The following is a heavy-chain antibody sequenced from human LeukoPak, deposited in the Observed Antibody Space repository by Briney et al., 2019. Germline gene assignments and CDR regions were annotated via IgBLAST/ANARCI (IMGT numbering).Heavy chain of an antibody. J-gene: IGHJ6*03. CDR1: GFTFSSYA. Sequence: PGGSRRLSCAASGFTFSSYAMHWVRQAPGKGLEYCSAISSNGGSTYYANSVKGRFTISRDNSKNTLYLQMGSLRAEDMAVYYCARGFPPVRFLEWLSPPLYYMDVWGKGTTVTVSS. V-gene: IGHV3-64*01. CDR2: ISSNGGST. CDR3: ARGFPPVRFLEWLSPPLYYMDV. D-gene: IGHD3-3*01.